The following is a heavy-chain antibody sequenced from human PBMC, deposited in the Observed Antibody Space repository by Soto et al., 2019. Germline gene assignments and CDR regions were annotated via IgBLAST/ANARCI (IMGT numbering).Heavy chain of an antibody. V-gene: IGHV3-23*01. CDR1: GFTFSNYA. CDR2: ISKSGDDT. CDR3: AKVFVEYATFEAFDI. J-gene: IGHJ3*02. D-gene: IGHD2-8*01. Sequence: GGSLRLSCAASGFTFSNYAMSWVRQAPGKGLEWVSGISKSGDDTYSADSVRGRFTISRDNSKNTLYLQMNSLRAEDTAIYYCAKVFVEYATFEAFDIWGQGTMVTVSS.